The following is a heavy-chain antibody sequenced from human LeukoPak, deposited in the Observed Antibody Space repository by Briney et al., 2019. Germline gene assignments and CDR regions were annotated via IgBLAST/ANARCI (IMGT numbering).Heavy chain of an antibody. CDR1: GFTFSSYR. V-gene: IGHV3-21*01. J-gene: IGHJ3*02. D-gene: IGHD6-13*01. CDR2: ISSSSSYI. CDR3: ARVQAAAGSDAFDI. Sequence: PGGSLRLSCAASGFTFSSYRMNWVRQAPGKGLEWVSSISSSSSYIYYADSVKGRFTISRDNTKNSLYLQMNSLRAENTAVYYCARVQAAAGSDAFDIWGQGTMVSVSS.